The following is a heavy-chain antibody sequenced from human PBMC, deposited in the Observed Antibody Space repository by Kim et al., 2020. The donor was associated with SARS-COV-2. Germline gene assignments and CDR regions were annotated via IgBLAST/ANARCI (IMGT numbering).Heavy chain of an antibody. J-gene: IGHJ5*02. Sequence: YYDALRGRITISSDNAKNTLYLQMNNLREEDTAVLYCARGEGRRSWFDHWGQGTLVTVSS. CDR3: ARGEGRRSWFDH. D-gene: IGHD1-26*01. V-gene: IGHV3-48*02.